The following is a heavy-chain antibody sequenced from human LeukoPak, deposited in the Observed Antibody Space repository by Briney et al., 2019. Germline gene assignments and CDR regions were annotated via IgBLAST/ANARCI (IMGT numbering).Heavy chain of an antibody. CDR3: ARVDEDGFDY. CDR2: ISTYNGNT. Sequence: ASVKVSCKASGYTLSHYAMNWVRQAPGQGLEWMGWISTYNGNTNYAQKLQGRVTMTTDTSTSTAYMELRSLRSDDTAVYYCARVDEDGFDYWGQGTLVTVSS. V-gene: IGHV1-18*01. J-gene: IGHJ4*02. CDR1: GYTLSHYA.